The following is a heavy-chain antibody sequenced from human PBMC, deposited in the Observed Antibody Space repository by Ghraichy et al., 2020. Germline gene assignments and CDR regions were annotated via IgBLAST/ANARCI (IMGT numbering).Heavy chain of an antibody. CDR1: VLTFSNDP. CDR2: ISADSGAI. J-gene: IGHJ1*01. D-gene: IGHD3-22*01. V-gene: IGHV3-48*02. Sequence: GGSLRLSCAASVLTFSNDPMNWVRQAPGKGLEWVSYISADSGAIYYADSVQGRFTISSDNAQNSLYLQMNSLRDEDTAVYYCARQRRARSSGWDWGQGTLVTVSS. CDR3: ARQRRARSSGWD.